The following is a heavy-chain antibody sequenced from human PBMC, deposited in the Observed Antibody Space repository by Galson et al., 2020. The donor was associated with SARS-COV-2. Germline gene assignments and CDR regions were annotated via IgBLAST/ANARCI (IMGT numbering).Heavy chain of an antibody. CDR3: ARSPTVAKVFSVY. V-gene: IGHV4-39*01. Sequence: SETLSLTCTVSGGSISSSSYYWGWIRQPPGKGLEWIGSIYYSGSTYYNPSLKSRVTISVDTSKNQFSLKLSSVTAADTAVYYCARSPTVAKVFSVYWSQGTLVTVSS. J-gene: IGHJ4*02. CDR2: IYYSGST. D-gene: IGHD4-17*01. CDR1: GGSISSSSYY.